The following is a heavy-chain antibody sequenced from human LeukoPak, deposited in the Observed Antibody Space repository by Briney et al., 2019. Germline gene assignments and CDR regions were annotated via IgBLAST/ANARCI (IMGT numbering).Heavy chain of an antibody. V-gene: IGHV1-8*01. Sequence: PEASVKVSCKASGYTFTSYDINWVRQATGQGLEWMGWMNPNSGNTGYAQKFQGRVTMTRNTSISTAYMELSSLRSEDTAVYYCASGILTQNAFDIWGQGTMVTVSS. CDR3: ASGILTQNAFDI. CDR1: GYTFTSYD. CDR2: MNPNSGNT. J-gene: IGHJ3*02.